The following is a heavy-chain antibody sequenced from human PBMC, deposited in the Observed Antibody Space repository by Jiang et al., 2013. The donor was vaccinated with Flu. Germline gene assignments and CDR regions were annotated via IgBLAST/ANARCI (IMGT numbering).Heavy chain of an antibody. CDR3: ARHPYYGSGSWLDY. Sequence: GLVKPSETLSLTCTVSGGSISSSSYYWGWIRQPPGKGLEWIGSIYYSGSTYYNPSLKSRVTISVDTSKNQFSLKLSSVTAADTAVYYCARHPYYGSGSWLDYWGQGTLVTVSS. V-gene: IGHV4-39*01. J-gene: IGHJ4*02. CDR1: GGSISSSSYY. CDR2: IYYSGST. D-gene: IGHD3-10*01.